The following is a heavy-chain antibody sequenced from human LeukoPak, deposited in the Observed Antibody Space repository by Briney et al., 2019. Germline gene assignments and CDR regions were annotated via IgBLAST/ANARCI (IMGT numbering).Heavy chain of an antibody. CDR2: TSSSDAGT. D-gene: IGHD2-21*01. CDR3: AKAPVTSCRGAYCYPFDS. Sequence: PGGSLRLSCAASGLTLSTYAMSWVRQTPGKGLEWVAATSSSDAGTYHADSVRGRFTISRDNSKNTLYLQVNSLRAEDAAVYFCAKAPVTSCRGAYCYPFDSWGQGTLVTVSS. CDR1: GLTLSTYA. J-gene: IGHJ4*02. V-gene: IGHV3-23*01.